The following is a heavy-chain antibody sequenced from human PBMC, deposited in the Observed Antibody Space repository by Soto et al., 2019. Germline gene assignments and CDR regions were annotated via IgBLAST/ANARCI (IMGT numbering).Heavy chain of an antibody. D-gene: IGHD3-22*01. Sequence: GGSLRLSCAASGFTFSSYGMHWVRQSPGEGLEWVAVIWYDGSNKYYADSVKGRFTISRDNSKNTLYLQMNSLRAEDTAVYYCARALNYYDSSGSLDYWGQGTLVTVSS. CDR1: GFTFSSYG. V-gene: IGHV3-33*01. CDR2: IWYDGSNK. J-gene: IGHJ4*02. CDR3: ARALNYYDSSGSLDY.